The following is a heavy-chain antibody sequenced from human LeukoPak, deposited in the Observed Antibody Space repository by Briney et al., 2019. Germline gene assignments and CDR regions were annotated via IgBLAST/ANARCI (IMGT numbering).Heavy chain of an antibody. Sequence: GGSLRLSCAASGFSFSSYWMSWVRQAPGKGLEWVANAKPDESEEYYVDSVKGRFTISRDNAKNSLYLQMNSLRADDTAVYYCVRDISGYYFDYWGQGTLVTVSS. J-gene: IGHJ4*02. CDR3: VRDISGYYFDY. CDR1: GFSFSSYW. D-gene: IGHD3-22*01. V-gene: IGHV3-7*05. CDR2: AKPDESEE.